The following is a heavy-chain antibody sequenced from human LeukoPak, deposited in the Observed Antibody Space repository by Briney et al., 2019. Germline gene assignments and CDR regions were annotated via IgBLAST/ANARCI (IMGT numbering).Heavy chain of an antibody. J-gene: IGHJ4*02. Sequence: PGGSLRLSCAASGFTFSDYYMSWIRQAPGKGLEWVSCISRSSSYTNYADSVKGRFTISRDNAKNSLYLQMNSLRAEDTAVYYCARGGPGGSGSYYIYWGQGTLVPVSS. D-gene: IGHD3-10*01. V-gene: IGHV3-11*06. CDR3: ARGGPGGSGSYYIY. CDR1: GFTFSDYY. CDR2: ISRSSSYT.